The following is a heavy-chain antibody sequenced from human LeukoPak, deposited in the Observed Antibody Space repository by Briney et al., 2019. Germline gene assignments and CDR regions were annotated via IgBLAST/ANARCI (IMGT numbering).Heavy chain of an antibody. Sequence: ASVKVSCKASGYTFTGYYMHWVRQAPGQGLEWMGWINPNSGGTNYAQKFQGRVTMTRDTSISTAYMELSRLRSDDTAVYCCARVFGFGELLPEDWFDPWGQGTLVTVSS. CDR2: INPNSGGT. D-gene: IGHD3-10*01. CDR3: ARVFGFGELLPEDWFDP. J-gene: IGHJ5*02. V-gene: IGHV1-2*02. CDR1: GYTFTGYY.